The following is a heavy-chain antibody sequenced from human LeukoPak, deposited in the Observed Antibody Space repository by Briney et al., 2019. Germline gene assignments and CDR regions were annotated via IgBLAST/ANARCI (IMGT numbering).Heavy chain of an antibody. Sequence: SETLSLTCIVSGGSIGPYYWSWIRQAAGKGPEWIGRIYTSGTADYNPALKGRVFLSVDTAKNQFSLKLSSVTAADTAVYYCARELSGDYGDYGLDYWGQGTLVTVSS. J-gene: IGHJ4*02. CDR1: GGSIGPYY. D-gene: IGHD4-17*01. CDR3: ARELSGDYGDYGLDY. V-gene: IGHV4-4*07. CDR2: IYTSGTA.